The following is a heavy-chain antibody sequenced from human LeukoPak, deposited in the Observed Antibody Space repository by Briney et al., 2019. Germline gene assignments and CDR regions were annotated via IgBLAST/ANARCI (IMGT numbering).Heavy chain of an antibody. CDR2: VGSDDNT. D-gene: IGHD2-15*01. Sequence: GGSLRLSCAASGFTLTRNAMSWVRQTPGRGLEWVSGVGSDDNTHYTDSVRGRFTISRDNANNTLFLQMNSLRVEDTAVYYCAKDLSWWAAADYWGQGALVTASS. V-gene: IGHV3-23*01. CDR1: GFTLTRNA. J-gene: IGHJ4*02. CDR3: AKDLSWWAAADY.